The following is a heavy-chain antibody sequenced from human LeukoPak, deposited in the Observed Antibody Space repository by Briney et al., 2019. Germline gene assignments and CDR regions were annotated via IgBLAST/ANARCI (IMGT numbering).Heavy chain of an antibody. CDR2: IKQDGSEK. CDR3: ARDYLSRWSRVYYYYGMDV. Sequence: TGGSLRLSCAASGFTFSSYWMSWVRQAPGKGLEWVANIKQDGSEKYYVDSVKGRFTISRDNAKNSLYLQMNSLRAEDTAVYYCARDYLSRWSRVYYYYGMDVWGQGTTVTVSS. CDR1: GFTFSSYW. V-gene: IGHV3-7*01. J-gene: IGHJ6*02. D-gene: IGHD2/OR15-2a*01.